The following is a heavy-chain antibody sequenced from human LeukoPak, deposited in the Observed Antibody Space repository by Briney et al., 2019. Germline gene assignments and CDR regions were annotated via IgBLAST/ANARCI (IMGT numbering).Heavy chain of an antibody. CDR3: ARGLAARYWFDP. CDR2: IDPNTGGT. D-gene: IGHD6-6*01. CDR1: GHTFTDYY. Sequence: ASVKVSCKASGHTFTDYYMNWVRQAPGQGLEWMGWIDPNTGGTKYAQKFQGRVTMTRDTSISTAYMELSRLRSDDTAVYYCARGLAARYWFDPWGQGTLVTVSS. V-gene: IGHV1-2*02. J-gene: IGHJ5*02.